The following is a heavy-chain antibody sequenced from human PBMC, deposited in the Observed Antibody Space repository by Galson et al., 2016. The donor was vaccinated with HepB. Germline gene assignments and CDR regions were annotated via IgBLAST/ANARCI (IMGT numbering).Heavy chain of an antibody. D-gene: IGHD3-3*01. Sequence: SLRLSCAASGFTFSGYGMHWVRQAPGKGLEWVAADSMDGRRKFYADSVKGRFTISRDNSNNILFLQMSSLRVEDTAVYYRARENFWKLDQWGQGTLVTVSS. J-gene: IGHJ5*02. CDR3: ARENFWKLDQ. CDR2: DSMDGRRK. CDR1: GFTFSGYG. V-gene: IGHV3-30*03.